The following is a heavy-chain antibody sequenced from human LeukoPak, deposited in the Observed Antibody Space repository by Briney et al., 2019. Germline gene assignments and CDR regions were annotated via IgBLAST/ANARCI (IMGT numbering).Heavy chain of an antibody. CDR3: AKVAGDRMDY. D-gene: IGHD6-13*01. J-gene: IGHJ4*02. Sequence: ASVKVSCKASGYTFSTYGFCWVRQAPGHGLEWMGWISANTGKTDYAQKFRGRGAMTTDTSTRTAYMELRSLRPDDTAVYFCAKVAGDRMDYWGQGTLVTVSS. V-gene: IGHV1-18*01. CDR2: ISANTGKT. CDR1: GYTFSTYG.